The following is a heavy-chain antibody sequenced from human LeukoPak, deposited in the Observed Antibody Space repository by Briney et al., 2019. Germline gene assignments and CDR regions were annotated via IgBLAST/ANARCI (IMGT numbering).Heavy chain of an antibody. Sequence: GGSLRLSCAASGFTFSSYGMHWVRQAPGKGLEWVAVISYDGSNKYYADSVKGRFTISRDNSKNTLYLQMNSLRAEDTAVYYCARDEPGYSNYDYWGQGTLVTVSS. CDR3: ARDEPGYSNYDY. CDR2: ISYDGSNK. J-gene: IGHJ4*02. V-gene: IGHV3-30*03. CDR1: GFTFSSYG. D-gene: IGHD4-11*01.